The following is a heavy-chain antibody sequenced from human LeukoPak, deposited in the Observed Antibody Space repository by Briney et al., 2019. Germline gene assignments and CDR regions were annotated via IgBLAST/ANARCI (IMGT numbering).Heavy chain of an antibody. J-gene: IGHJ4*02. CDR3: TTDLLMVAVAEPTGSLSSYFDY. V-gene: IGHV3-23*01. D-gene: IGHD6-19*01. CDR1: GFTFSSYA. Sequence: GGSLRLSCAASGFTFSSYAMSWVRQAPGKGLEWVSAISGSGGSTYYADSVKGRFTISRDNSKNTLYLQVNSLKTEDTAVYYCTTDLLMVAVAEPTGSLSSYFDYWGQGTLVTVSS. CDR2: ISGSGGST.